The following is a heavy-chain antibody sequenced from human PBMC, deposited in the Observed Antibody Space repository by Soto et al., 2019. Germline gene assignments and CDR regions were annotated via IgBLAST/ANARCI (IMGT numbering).Heavy chain of an antibody. V-gene: IGHV4-30-2*01. D-gene: IGHD3-3*01. CDR1: GGSISSGGYS. J-gene: IGHJ5*02. Sequence: PSETLSLTCAVSGGSISSGGYSWSWIRQPPGKGLEWIGYIYHSGSTYYNPSLKSRVTISVDRSKNQFSLKLSSVTAADTAVYYCARLGGPYDFWSGNWFDPWGQGTLVTVSS. CDR3: ARLGGPYDFWSGNWFDP. CDR2: IYHSGST.